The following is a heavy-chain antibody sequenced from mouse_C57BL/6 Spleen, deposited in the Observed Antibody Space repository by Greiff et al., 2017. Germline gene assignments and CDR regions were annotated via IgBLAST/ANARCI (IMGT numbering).Heavy chain of an antibody. V-gene: IGHV1-81*01. D-gene: IGHD1-1*01. J-gene: IGHJ2*01. Sequence: QVQLQQSGAELARPGASVKLSCKASGYTFTSYGISWVKQRTGQGLEWIGEIYPRSGNTYYNEKFKGKATLSADKSSSTAYMELRSLTSEDSAVYFSARHLLYGSSYCHFDYWGQGTTLTVSS. CDR2: IYPRSGNT. CDR3: ARHLLYGSSYCHFDY. CDR1: GYTFTSYG.